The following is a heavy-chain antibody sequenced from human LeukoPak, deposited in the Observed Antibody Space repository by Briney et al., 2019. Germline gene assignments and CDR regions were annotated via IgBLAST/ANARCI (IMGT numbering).Heavy chain of an antibody. V-gene: IGHV4-38-2*02. D-gene: IGHD3-10*01. CDR2: IYHSGST. CDR3: ARGRRITMVRGVIDWFDP. Sequence: SETLSLTCTVSGYSISSGYYWGWIRQPPGKGLEWIGSIYHSGSTYYNPSLKSRVTISVDTSKNQFSLKLSSVTAADTAVYYCARGRRITMVRGVIDWFDPWGQGTLATVSS. CDR1: GYSISSGYY. J-gene: IGHJ5*02.